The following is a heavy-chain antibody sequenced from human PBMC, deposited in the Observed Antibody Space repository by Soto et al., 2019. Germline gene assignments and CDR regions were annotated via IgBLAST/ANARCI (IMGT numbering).Heavy chain of an antibody. J-gene: IGHJ4*02. CDR1: GFTFDHYA. Sequence: EVQLVESGGGLVQPGRSLRLSCAASGFTFDHYAMHWVRQAPGKGLEWVSRISWNSGSIGYADSVKGRFTISRDNAKNSLYLPMNSLRAEEAALYYCAKAVGSYGNFDYWGQGTLVTVSS. CDR3: AKAVGSYGNFDY. D-gene: IGHD5-18*01. V-gene: IGHV3-9*01. CDR2: ISWNSGSI.